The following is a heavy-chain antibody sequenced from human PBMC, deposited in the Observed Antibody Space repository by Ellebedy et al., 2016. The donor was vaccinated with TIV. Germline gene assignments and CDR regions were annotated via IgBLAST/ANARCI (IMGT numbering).Heavy chain of an antibody. D-gene: IGHD4-17*01. CDR1: GFSFRSYW. V-gene: IGHV3-7*01. CDR2: INEDGTKK. Sequence: GGSLRLSCVGSGFSFRSYWMSWVRQAPGKGLEWVANINEDGTKKHYLDSVKGRFTISRDDAGNSLYLQMSSLGGEDTAVYYCARAIYGASYLWGRGTLVTVSS. J-gene: IGHJ2*01. CDR3: ARAIYGASYL.